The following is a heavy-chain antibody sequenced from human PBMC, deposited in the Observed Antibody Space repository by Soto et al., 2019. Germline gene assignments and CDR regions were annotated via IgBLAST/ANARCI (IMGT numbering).Heavy chain of an antibody. CDR1: GFTFSSYA. V-gene: IGHV3-30-3*01. CDR3: ARDLGLRFLEWLVYDY. D-gene: IGHD3-3*01. J-gene: IGHJ4*02. CDR2: ISYDGSNK. Sequence: ESGGGVVQPGRSLRLSCAASGFTFSSYAMHWVRQAPGKGLEWVAVISYDGSNKYYADSVKGRFTISRDNSKNTLYLQMNSLRAEDTAVYYCARDLGLRFLEWLVYDYWGQGTLVTVSS.